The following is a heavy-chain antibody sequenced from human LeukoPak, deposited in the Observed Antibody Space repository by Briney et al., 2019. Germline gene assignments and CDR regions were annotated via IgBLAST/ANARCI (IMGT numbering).Heavy chain of an antibody. D-gene: IGHD3-22*01. CDR1: GGSISSGSYH. J-gene: IGHJ6*02. Sequence: SETLSLTCTVSGGSISSGSYHWSWIRQPAGKGLEWIGRIYTSGSTNYNPSLKSRVTISVDTSKNQFSLKLSSVTAADTAVYYCARAIDSYYYGMDVWGQGTTVTVSS. V-gene: IGHV4-61*02. CDR2: IYTSGST. CDR3: ARAIDSYYYGMDV.